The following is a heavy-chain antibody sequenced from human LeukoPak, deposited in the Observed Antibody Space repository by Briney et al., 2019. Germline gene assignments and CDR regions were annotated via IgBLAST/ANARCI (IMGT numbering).Heavy chain of an antibody. V-gene: IGHV3-30*04. Sequence: GRSLRLSCAASGFTFSSYVMHWVRQAPGKGLEWVAFIRPDGDNKYYADSVKGRFTISRDNSKNTLYLQMNSLRAEDTAVHYCARARRSGGITLIRGVKDRGWFDSWGQGTLVTVSS. J-gene: IGHJ5*01. CDR1: GFTFSSYV. CDR3: ARARRSGGITLIRGVKDRGWFDS. CDR2: IRPDGDNK. D-gene: IGHD3-10*01.